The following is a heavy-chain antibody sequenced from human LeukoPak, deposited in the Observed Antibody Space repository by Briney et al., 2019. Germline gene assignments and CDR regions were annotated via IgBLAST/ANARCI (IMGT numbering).Heavy chain of an antibody. CDR2: ISWNSGSI. CDR1: GFTFHDYA. D-gene: IGHD3-10*01. J-gene: IGHJ4*02. CDR3: AKESGLLWFGELGY. Sequence: GGSLRLSCAASGFTFHDYAMHWVRQAPGKGLEWVSGISWNSGSIGYAGSVKGRFTISRDNAKNTLYLQMNSLRAEDTAVYYCAKESGLLWFGELGYWGQGTLVTVSS. V-gene: IGHV3-9*01.